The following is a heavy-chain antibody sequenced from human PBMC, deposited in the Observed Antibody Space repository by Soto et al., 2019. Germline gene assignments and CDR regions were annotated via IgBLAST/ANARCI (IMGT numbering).Heavy chain of an antibody. D-gene: IGHD3-10*01. CDR1: GASISSINW. V-gene: IGHV4-4*02. CDR2: IFHTGST. CDR3: ARKVYGSGHYDY. J-gene: IGHJ4*02. Sequence: QVQLQESGPGLVKPSGTLALTCGVSGASISSINWWNWVRQTPGKGLEWIGEIFHTGSTNDNPSLNSRVTMSVDKSKNQISLKLSSVTAADTAVYYCARKVYGSGHYDYWGQGTLVTVSS.